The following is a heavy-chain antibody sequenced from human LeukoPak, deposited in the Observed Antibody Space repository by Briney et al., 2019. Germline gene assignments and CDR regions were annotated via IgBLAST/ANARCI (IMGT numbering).Heavy chain of an antibody. J-gene: IGHJ4*02. CDR1: GGTFSSYA. CDR3: AKYGSGSYYLDY. D-gene: IGHD3-10*01. Sequence: SVKVSCKASGGTFSSYAISWVRQAPGQGLEWMGGIIPIFGTANYAQKFQGRVTITADESTSTAYMELSSLRSEDTAVYYCAKYGSGSYYLDYWGQGTLVTVSS. V-gene: IGHV1-69*13. CDR2: IIPIFGTA.